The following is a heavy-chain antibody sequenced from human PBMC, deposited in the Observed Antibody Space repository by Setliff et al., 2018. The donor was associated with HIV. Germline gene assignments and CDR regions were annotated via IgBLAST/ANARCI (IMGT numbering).Heavy chain of an antibody. J-gene: IGHJ4*02. CDR2: INPSGGNTD. Sequence: ASVKVSCKTSGHTFNSFYLHWVRQAPGQGLEWMAMINPSGGNTDHYAQRFQGRLSMTRDTSTGTVYLELSSLTSEDSAVYYCARSPYCTGGSCNSRRSIDSWGQGALVTVSS. CDR3: ARSPYCTGGSCNSRRSIDS. D-gene: IGHD2-15*01. V-gene: IGHV1-46*02. CDR1: GHTFNSFY.